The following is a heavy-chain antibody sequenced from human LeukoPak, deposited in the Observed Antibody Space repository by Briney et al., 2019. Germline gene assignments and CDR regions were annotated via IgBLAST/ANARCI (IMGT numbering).Heavy chain of an antibody. J-gene: IGHJ3*02. Sequence: PSETLSLTCAVYGGSFSGYYWSWIRQPPGKGLEWVSVIYSGGSTYYADSVKGRFTISRDNSKNTLYLQMNSLRAEDTAVYYCARASGDFWSGYDAFDIWGQGTMVTVSS. CDR2: IYSGGST. D-gene: IGHD3-3*01. CDR3: ARASGDFWSGYDAFDI. V-gene: IGHV3-66*01. CDR1: GGSFSGYY.